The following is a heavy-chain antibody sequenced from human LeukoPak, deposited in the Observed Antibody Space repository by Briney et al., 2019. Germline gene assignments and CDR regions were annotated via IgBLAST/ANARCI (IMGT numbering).Heavy chain of an antibody. CDR3: ARDRYSSDY. CDR1: GFTFSSYS. V-gene: IGHV3-48*04. Sequence: GGSLRLSCAASGFTFSSYSMNWVRQAPGKGLEWVSYISSSSSTIYYADSVKGRFTISRDNAKNSLYLQMNSLRAEDTAVYYCARDRYSSDYWGQGTLVTVSS. J-gene: IGHJ4*02. D-gene: IGHD6-13*01. CDR2: ISSSSSTI.